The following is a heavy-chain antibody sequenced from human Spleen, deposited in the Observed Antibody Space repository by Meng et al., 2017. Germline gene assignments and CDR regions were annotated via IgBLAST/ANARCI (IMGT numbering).Heavy chain of an antibody. CDR3: ASNSEEGKIDY. D-gene: IGHD4-23*01. CDR2: IKQDGSEK. V-gene: IGHV3-7*01. Sequence: GESLKISCEASGFTFSTYSMNWVRQAPGKGLEWVANIKQDGSEKYYVDSVKGRFTISRDNAKNSLYLQMNSLRGEDTAVYYCASNSEEGKIDYWGQGTLVTVSS. CDR1: GFTFSTYS. J-gene: IGHJ4*02.